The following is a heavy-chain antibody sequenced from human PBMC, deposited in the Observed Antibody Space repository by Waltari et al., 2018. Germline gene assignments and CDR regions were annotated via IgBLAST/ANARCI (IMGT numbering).Heavy chain of an antibody. J-gene: IGHJ5*01. Sequence: EVHLVESGGGLVQPGGSLRLSCAASGFTFSGYWMSWVRQAPGNGLECVANINQDGNKLYYVDSVEGRFTISRDNAKNSLYLQMNSLRAEDTAVYYCARDQMVTVTDDNWFDSWGQGNLVTVSS. CDR1: GFTFSGYW. CDR3: ARDQMVTVTDDNWFDS. V-gene: IGHV3-7*01. CDR2: INQDGNKL. D-gene: IGHD4-17*01.